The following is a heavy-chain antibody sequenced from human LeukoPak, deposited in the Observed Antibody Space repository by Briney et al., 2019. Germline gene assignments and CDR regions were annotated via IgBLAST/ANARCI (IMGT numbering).Heavy chain of an antibody. CDR3: ARVRYYYDSSGLICYYMDV. D-gene: IGHD3-22*01. CDR2: IYYSGST. CDR1: GGSISSYY. V-gene: IGHV4-59*01. Sequence: ETLSLTCTVSGGSISSYYWSWIRQPPGKGLEWIGYIYYSGSTNYNPSLKSRVTISVDTSKNQFSLKLSSVTAADTAVYYCARVRYYYDSSGLICYYMDVWGKGTTVTISS. J-gene: IGHJ6*03.